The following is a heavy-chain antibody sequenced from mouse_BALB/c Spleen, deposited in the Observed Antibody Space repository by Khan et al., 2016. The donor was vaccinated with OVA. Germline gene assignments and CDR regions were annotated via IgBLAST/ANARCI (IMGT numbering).Heavy chain of an antibody. J-gene: IGHJ3*01. CDR3: ATQGSTYTWFTY. CDR2: IYPYNDDT. CDR1: GYTFTSYV. V-gene: IGHV1S136*01. D-gene: IGHD1-1*01. Sequence: EMQLQESGPELVKPGASVKMSCKASGYTFTSYVIHWVKQKPGQGLEWIGYIYPYNDDTKYIEKFKGKATLTSDKSSSTAYMELSSLTSEDSAVYFCATQGSTYTWFTYWGQGTLVSVSA.